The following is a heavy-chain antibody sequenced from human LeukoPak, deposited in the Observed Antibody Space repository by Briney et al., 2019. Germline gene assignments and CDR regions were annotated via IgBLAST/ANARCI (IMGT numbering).Heavy chain of an antibody. CDR1: GFTVSSNY. J-gene: IGHJ4*02. D-gene: IGHD2-21*01. CDR3: ARAVPPVMTFDY. Sequence: GGSLRLSCAASGFTVSSNYTSCVRQAPGKGLEWVSVIYSGGSTYYSDSVKGRFTISRDNSKNTLYLQMNSLRAEDTAVYYCARAVPPVMTFDYWGQGTLVTVSS. V-gene: IGHV3-53*01. CDR2: IYSGGST.